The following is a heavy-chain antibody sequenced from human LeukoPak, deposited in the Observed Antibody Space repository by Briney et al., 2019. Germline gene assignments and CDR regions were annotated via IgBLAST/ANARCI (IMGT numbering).Heavy chain of an antibody. CDR3: ARHNGSGSYRSRYYFDY. J-gene: IGHJ4*02. CDR1: GGSISSSSYY. V-gene: IGHV4-39*01. Sequence: SETLSLTCTVSGGSISSSSYYWGWIRQPPRKGLEWIGSIYYSGSTYYNPSLKSRVTISVDTSKNQFSLKLSSVTAADTAVYYCARHNGSGSYRSRYYFDYWGQGTLVTVSS. D-gene: IGHD3-10*01. CDR2: IYYSGST.